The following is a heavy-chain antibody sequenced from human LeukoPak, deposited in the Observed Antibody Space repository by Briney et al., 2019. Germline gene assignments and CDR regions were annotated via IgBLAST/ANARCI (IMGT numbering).Heavy chain of an antibody. D-gene: IGHD4-17*01. J-gene: IGHJ4*02. Sequence: GGSLRLFCAASGFTFSSYAMHWVDQAPGKGLVWVAVISYDGSNKYYADSVKGRFTISRDNSKNTLYLQMNSLRAEDSAVYYCAATVYWGQGTLVTVSS. CDR1: GFTFSSYA. V-gene: IGHV3-30-3*01. CDR2: ISYDGSNK. CDR3: AATVY.